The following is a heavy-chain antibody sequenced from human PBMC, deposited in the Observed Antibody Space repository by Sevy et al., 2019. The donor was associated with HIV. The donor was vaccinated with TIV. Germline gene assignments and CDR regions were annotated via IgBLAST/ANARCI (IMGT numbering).Heavy chain of an antibody. CDR2: INQDGSGK. CDR1: GFTFSSYW. J-gene: IGHJ4*02. CDR3: ARDPFSKADY. V-gene: IGHV3-7*01. Sequence: GGSLRLSCAGSGFTFSSYWMSWVRQAPGKGLEWVANINQDGSGKNYVDSVKGRFTISRDNAKNSLYLQMNSLRAEDTAVYYCARDPFSKADYWGQGNLVTVSS. D-gene: IGHD4-4*01.